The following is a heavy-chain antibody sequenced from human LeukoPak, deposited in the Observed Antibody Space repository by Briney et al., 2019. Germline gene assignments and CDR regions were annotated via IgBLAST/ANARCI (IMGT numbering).Heavy chain of an antibody. D-gene: IGHD2-2*01. J-gene: IGHJ5*02. Sequence: SQTLSLTCAISGDSVSSNRVTWNWIRQSPSRGLEWLGRTYFVSEWFTAYAVSVKSRITITPDTSKNQFSLQLNSVTPEDTAVYYCARDYEEYQVGWFDPWGQGTLVTVSS. CDR3: ARDYEEYQVGWFDP. CDR1: GDSVSSNRVT. V-gene: IGHV6-1*01. CDR2: TYFVSEWFT.